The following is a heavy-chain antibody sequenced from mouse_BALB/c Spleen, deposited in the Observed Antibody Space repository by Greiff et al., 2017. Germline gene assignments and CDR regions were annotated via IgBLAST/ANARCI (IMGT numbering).Heavy chain of an antibody. CDR2: ISDGGSYT. CDR3: ARDRWLRLPLYAMDY. D-gene: IGHD2-2*01. CDR1: GFNFSDYY. Sequence: DVKVVESGGGLVKPGGSLKLSCAASGFNFSDYYMYWVRQTPEKRLEWVATISDGGSYTYYPDSVKGRFTISRDNAKNNLYLQMSSLKSEDTAMYYCARDRWLRLPLYAMDYWGQGTSVTVSS. V-gene: IGHV5-4*02. J-gene: IGHJ4*01.